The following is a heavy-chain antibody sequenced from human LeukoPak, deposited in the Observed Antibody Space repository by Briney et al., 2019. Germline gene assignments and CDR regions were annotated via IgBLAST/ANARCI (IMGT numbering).Heavy chain of an antibody. CDR1: GGSFSGYY. CDR3: ARDLTDRTAMALSYFDY. D-gene: IGHD5-18*01. CDR2: INHSGST. Sequence: SETLSLTCAVYGGSFSGYYWSWIRQPPGKGLEWIGEINHSGSTNYNPSLKSRVTISVDTSKNQFSLKLSSVTAADTAVYYCARDLTDRTAMALSYFDYWGQGTLVTVSS. V-gene: IGHV4-34*01. J-gene: IGHJ4*02.